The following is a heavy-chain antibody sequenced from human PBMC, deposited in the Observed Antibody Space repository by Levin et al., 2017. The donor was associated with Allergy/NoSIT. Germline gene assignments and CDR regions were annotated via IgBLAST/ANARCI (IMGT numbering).Heavy chain of an antibody. CDR1: GYTFNHYG. D-gene: IGHD5-12*01. CDR3: ARGQGGYESFDY. Sequence: ASVKVSCKTSGYTFNHYGIDWVRQAPGQGLEWVGWIRPDNGHADYAQKLQGRVTMTTDRATTTAYLELRSLRSDDPAVYYCARGQGGYESFDYWGQGTLVTVSS. V-gene: IGHV1-18*01. CDR2: IRPDNGHA. J-gene: IGHJ4*02.